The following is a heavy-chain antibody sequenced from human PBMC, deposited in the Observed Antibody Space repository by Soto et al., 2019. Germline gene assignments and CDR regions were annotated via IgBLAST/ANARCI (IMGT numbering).Heavy chain of an antibody. V-gene: IGHV4-31*03. Sequence: QVQLQESGPGLVKPSQTLSLTCTVSGGSISSGGYYWSWIRQHPGKGLEWIGYIYYSGSTDYNPSLKSRVTISVDTSKNQFSLKLSSVTAADTAVYYCARSSGYGRAWVDYWGQGTLVTVSS. CDR2: IYYSGST. D-gene: IGHD5-12*01. CDR1: GGSISSGGYY. CDR3: ARSSGYGRAWVDY. J-gene: IGHJ4*02.